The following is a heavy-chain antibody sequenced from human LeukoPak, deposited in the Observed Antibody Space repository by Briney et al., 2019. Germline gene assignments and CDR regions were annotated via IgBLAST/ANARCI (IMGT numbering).Heavy chain of an antibody. Sequence: ASVKVSCKASGYTFTRYYMHWVRQAPGPGLEWMGWINPNSGGTNYAQKFQGRVTMTRDTSISTAYMELSRLRSDDTAVYYCARDYYDSSGYDYWGQGTLVTVSS. CDR2: INPNSGGT. D-gene: IGHD3-22*01. CDR1: GYTFTRYY. CDR3: ARDYYDSSGYDY. J-gene: IGHJ4*02. V-gene: IGHV1-2*02.